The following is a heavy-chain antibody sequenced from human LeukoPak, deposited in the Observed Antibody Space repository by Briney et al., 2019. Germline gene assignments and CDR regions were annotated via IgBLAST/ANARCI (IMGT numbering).Heavy chain of an antibody. CDR3: ARDGAVGATGDYFDY. V-gene: IGHV3-7*01. CDR2: LKEDGSQK. Sequence: PGGALRLSCSASGFTFSSYALSWVRPAPRKGLEWVATLKEDGSQKYYVDSVKGRFIISRDNAKNSLYLQMNSLRAEETAVYYCARDGAVGATGDYFDYWGQGTLVTVSS. CDR1: GFTFSSYA. D-gene: IGHD1-26*01. J-gene: IGHJ4*02.